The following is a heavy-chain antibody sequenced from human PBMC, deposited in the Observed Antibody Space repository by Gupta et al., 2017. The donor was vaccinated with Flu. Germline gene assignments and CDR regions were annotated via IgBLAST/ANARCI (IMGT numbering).Heavy chain of an antibody. J-gene: IGHJ4*02. V-gene: IGHV3-7*01. CDR2: IAADDTVK. CDR3: ARNRGWQQFDY. D-gene: IGHD3-10*01. Sequence: EEQLVESGGGLVQPGGSLRLSCTASGFSFRSYWMDWVRQAPGKGLEWVANIAADDTVKNYADSVKGRFTISRDDAKDSLYLQMNSLRDEDTAIYYCARNRGWQQFDYWGQGALVTVSS. CDR1: GFSFRSYW.